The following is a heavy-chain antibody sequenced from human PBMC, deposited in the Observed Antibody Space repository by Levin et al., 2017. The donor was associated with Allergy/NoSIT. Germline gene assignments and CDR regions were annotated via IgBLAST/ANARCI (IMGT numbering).Heavy chain of an antibody. D-gene: IGHD3-3*01. Sequence: GESLKISCAASGFTFSSYAMSWVRQAPGKGLEWVSAISGSGGSTYYADSVKGRFTIPRDNSKNTLYLQMNSLRAEDTAVYYCAKYRRRTIETRGGKYDFWSGYQGKYDYGMDVWGQGTTVTVSS. V-gene: IGHV3-23*01. CDR3: AKYRRRTIETRGGKYDFWSGYQGKYDYGMDV. CDR2: ISGSGGST. CDR1: GFTFSSYA. J-gene: IGHJ6*02.